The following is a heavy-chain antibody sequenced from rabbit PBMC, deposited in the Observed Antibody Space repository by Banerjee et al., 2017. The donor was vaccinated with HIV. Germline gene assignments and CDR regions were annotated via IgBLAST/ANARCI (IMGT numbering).Heavy chain of an antibody. CDR2: INAVTGKA. J-gene: IGHJ6*01. CDR1: GFSFSNKAV. V-gene: IGHV1S45*01. D-gene: IGHD4-1*01. CDR3: VRGYYSSVWGHDL. Sequence: QEQLVESGGGLVKPEGSLKLSCTASGFSFSNKAVMCWVRQAPGKGLEWIACINAVTGKAVYASWAKGRFTIFKTSSTSVTLQMTRLTAADTATYFCVRGYYSSVWGHDLWGPGTLVTVS.